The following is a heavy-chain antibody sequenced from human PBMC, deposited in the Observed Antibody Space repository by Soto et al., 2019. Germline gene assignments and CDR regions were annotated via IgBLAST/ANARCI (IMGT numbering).Heavy chain of an antibody. CDR1: GFTFSSYA. V-gene: IGHV3-23*01. J-gene: IGHJ4*02. CDR3: AKGLGYSGYNSPLA. D-gene: IGHD5-12*01. CDR2: ISGSGGST. Sequence: PGGSLRLSCAASGFTFSSYAMSWVRQAPGKGLEWVSAISGSGGSTYYADSVKGRFTISRDNSKNTLYLQMNSLRAEDTAVYYCAKGLGYSGYNSPLAWGQGTLVTVSS.